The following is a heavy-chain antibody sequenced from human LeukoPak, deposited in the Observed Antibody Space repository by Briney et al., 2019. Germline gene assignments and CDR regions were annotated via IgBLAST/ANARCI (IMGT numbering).Heavy chain of an antibody. Sequence: GGSLRLSCAASGFTFSSYAMSWVRQGPGKGLEWVSAISVSGNTYHSDSVKGRFTISRDSSKNTLYLQMNSLRAGDAAVYYCARGIMTPYYMDVWGKGTTVTVSS. V-gene: IGHV3-23*01. J-gene: IGHJ6*03. CDR1: GFTFSSYA. CDR3: ARGIMTPYYMDV. D-gene: IGHD3-16*01. CDR2: ISVSGNT.